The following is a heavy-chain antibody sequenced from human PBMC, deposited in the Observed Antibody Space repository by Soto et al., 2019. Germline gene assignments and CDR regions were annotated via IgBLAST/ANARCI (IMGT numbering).Heavy chain of an antibody. CDR2: IYYSGST. Sequence: QVQLQESGPGLVKPSQTLSLTCTVSGGSISSGDYYWSGFRRPQGKGLEWIGYIYYSGSTYYNPSLKSRVTISVDTSKNQFSLKLSSVTAADTAVYYCARDSYSVRLDYWGQGTLVTVSS. CDR3: ARDSYSVRLDY. V-gene: IGHV4-30-4*01. J-gene: IGHJ4*02. D-gene: IGHD2-15*01. CDR1: GGSISSGDYY.